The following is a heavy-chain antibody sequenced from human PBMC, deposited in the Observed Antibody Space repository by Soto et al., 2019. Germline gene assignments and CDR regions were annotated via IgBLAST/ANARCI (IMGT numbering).Heavy chain of an antibody. CDR3: TTVVRPSGTFVPY. Sequence: GGSLRLSCAASGFTFSNYAMSWVRQAPGGGLEWVSFISGNGGTTFYADSVEGRFSVSRDNSKNTMGLHMNSLETEDSAVYYCTTVVRPSGTFVPYWGQGTLVTVSS. CDR2: ISGNGGTT. CDR1: GFTFSNYA. D-gene: IGHD6-13*01. V-gene: IGHV3-23*01. J-gene: IGHJ4*02.